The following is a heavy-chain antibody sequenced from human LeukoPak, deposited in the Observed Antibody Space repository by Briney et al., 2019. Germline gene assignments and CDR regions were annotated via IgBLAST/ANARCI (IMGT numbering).Heavy chain of an antibody. J-gene: IGHJ4*02. Sequence: SETLSLTCTVSGGSINNYYWSWIRQSPEKGLEWIGYIHDSGSTNYNPSLKSRVTISVDTSKNQFSLKLSSVTAANTAVYYCVRLDAAAGRYLQFYYWGQGTLVTVSS. V-gene: IGHV4-59*08. CDR2: IHDSGST. D-gene: IGHD5-24*01. CDR3: VRLDAAAGRYLQFYY. CDR1: GGSINNYY.